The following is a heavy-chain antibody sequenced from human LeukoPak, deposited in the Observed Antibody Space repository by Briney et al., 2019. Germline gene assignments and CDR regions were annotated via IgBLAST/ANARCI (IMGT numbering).Heavy chain of an antibody. V-gene: IGHV3-7*03. J-gene: IGHJ4*02. CDR3: ARDGGNSWYFDY. CDR2: IKQDGSEK. CDR1: GFTFSSYW. Sequence: PGGSLRLSCAASGFTFSSYWMNWARQAPGKGLEWVANIKQDGSEKYYVDSVKGRFTISRDNAKNSLYLQMDSLRAEDTAVYYCARDGGNSWYFDYWGQGTLVTVSS. D-gene: IGHD2-2*01.